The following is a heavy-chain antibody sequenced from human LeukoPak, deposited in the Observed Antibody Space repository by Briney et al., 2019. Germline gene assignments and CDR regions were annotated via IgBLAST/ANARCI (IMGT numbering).Heavy chain of an antibody. CDR3: ARTVLGSSWYGERPVQIGPEDY. J-gene: IGHJ4*02. D-gene: IGHD6-13*01. CDR1: GGTFISYA. V-gene: IGHV1-69*13. Sequence: SVKVSCKASGGTFISYAISWVRQAPGQGLEWMGGIIPIFGTANYAQKFQGRVTITADESTSTAYMELSSLRSEDTAVYYCARTVLGSSWYGERPVQIGPEDYWGQGTLVTVSS. CDR2: IIPIFGTA.